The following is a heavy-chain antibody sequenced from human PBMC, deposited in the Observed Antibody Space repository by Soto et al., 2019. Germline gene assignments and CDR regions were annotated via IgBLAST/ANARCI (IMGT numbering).Heavy chain of an antibody. V-gene: IGHV4-59*12. Sequence: SETLSLTCTVTGGSISPDYWCWVRKPPGRGLEWIGHIHYSGKTNYNPSLKSRVTISVDTSKNQFSLKLSSVTAADTAVYYCARDSITRSFGCFDYWGQGTLVTVSS. D-gene: IGHD3-3*01. CDR2: IHYSGKT. CDR3: ARDSITRSFGCFDY. J-gene: IGHJ4*02. CDR1: GGSISPDY.